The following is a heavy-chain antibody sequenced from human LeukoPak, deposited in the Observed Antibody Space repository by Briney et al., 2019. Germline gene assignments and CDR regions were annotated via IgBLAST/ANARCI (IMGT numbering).Heavy chain of an antibody. CDR1: GGSISSYY. V-gene: IGHV4-59*01. CDR3: ARTSGATKYYYYMDV. J-gene: IGHJ6*03. Sequence: SETLSLTCTVSGGSISSYYWSWIRQPPGKGLEWIGYIYYSGSTNYNPSLKSRVTISVDTSKNQFSLKLSSVTAADTAVYYCARTSGATKYYYYMDVWGKGTTVTVSS. CDR2: IYYSGST. D-gene: IGHD5-24*01.